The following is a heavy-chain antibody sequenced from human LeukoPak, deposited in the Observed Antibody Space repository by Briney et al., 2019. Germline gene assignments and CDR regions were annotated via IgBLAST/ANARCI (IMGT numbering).Heavy chain of an antibody. CDR3: ARDRVIRYFDWLSARPY. J-gene: IGHJ4*02. CDR1: GFTFSSYW. V-gene: IGHV3-7*01. CDR2: IKQDGSEK. D-gene: IGHD3-9*01. Sequence: GGSLRLSCAASGFTFSSYWMRWVRQAPGKGLEWVANIKQDGSEKYYVDSVKGRFTISRDNAKNSLYLQMNSLRAEDTAVYYCARDRVIRYFDWLSARPYWGQGTLVTVSS.